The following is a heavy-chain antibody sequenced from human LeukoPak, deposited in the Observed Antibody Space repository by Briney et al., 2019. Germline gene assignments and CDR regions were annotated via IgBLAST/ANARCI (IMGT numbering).Heavy chain of an antibody. V-gene: IGHV3-23*01. CDR1: GLTFGSFA. CDR3: AKDQEVAGTSFDY. D-gene: IGHD6-19*01. J-gene: IGHJ4*02. Sequence: GSLRLSCAAPGLTFGSFAMHWVRQAPGKGLEWVSAISGSGGSTYYADSVKGRFTISRDNSKNTLYLQMNSLRAEDTAVYYCAKDQEVAGTSFDYWGQGTLVTVSS. CDR2: ISGSGGST.